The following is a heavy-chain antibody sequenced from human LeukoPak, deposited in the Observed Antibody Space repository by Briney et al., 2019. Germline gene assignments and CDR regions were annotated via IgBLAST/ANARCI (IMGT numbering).Heavy chain of an antibody. CDR2: ISAYNGNT. J-gene: IGHJ5*02. CDR3: ARRIKNSPNFNWFDP. V-gene: IGHV1-18*01. D-gene: IGHD4-23*01. Sequence: ASVKVSCKASGYTFTSYGISWVRQAPGQGLEWMGWISAYNGNTNYAQKLQGRVTMTTDTSTSTAYMELRSLRSDDTAVYYCARRIKNSPNFNWFDPWGQGTLVTVSS. CDR1: GYTFTSYG.